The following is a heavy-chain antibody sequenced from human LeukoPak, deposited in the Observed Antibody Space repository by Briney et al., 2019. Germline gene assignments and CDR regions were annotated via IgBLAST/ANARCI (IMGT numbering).Heavy chain of an antibody. CDR1: GGSFSGYY. J-gene: IGHJ4*02. CDR3: ARHRKITYYYGSGSYGFDY. CDR2: INHSGST. D-gene: IGHD3-10*01. V-gene: IGHV4-34*01. Sequence: SETLSLTCAVYGGSFSGYYWSWIRQPPGKGLEWIGEINHSGSTNYNPSLKSRVTISVDTSKNQFSLKLSSVTAADTAAYYCARHRKITYYYGSGSYGFDYWGQGTLVTVSS.